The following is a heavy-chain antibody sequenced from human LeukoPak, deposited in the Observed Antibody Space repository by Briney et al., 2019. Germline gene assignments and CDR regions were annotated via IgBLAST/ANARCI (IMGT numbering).Heavy chain of an antibody. CDR2: ISGDGGST. J-gene: IGHJ4*02. V-gene: IGHV3-43*02. Sequence: PGGSLRLSCAASGFTFDDYAMHWVRQAPRKGLEGVSLISGDGGSTYYADSVKGRFTISRDNSRNSLYLQMNSLRTEDTALYYCTKPAQSVALIDDYWGQGTLVTVSS. CDR3: TKPAQSVALIDDY. D-gene: IGHD2-15*01. CDR1: GFTFDDYA.